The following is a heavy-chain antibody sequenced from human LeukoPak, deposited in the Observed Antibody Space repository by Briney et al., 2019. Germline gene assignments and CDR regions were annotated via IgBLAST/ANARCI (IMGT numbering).Heavy chain of an antibody. D-gene: IGHD6-13*01. CDR3: ARDGGAAAGKVDY. Sequence: GASVKVSCKASGYSFINYGFSWVRQAPEQGLEWMGWISAYSGNTNYAQKIQGRVTMTTDTSTSTAYMELRSLRSDDTAVYYCARDGGAAAGKVDYWGQGTLVTVSS. J-gene: IGHJ4*02. CDR1: GYSFINYG. CDR2: ISAYSGNT. V-gene: IGHV1-18*01.